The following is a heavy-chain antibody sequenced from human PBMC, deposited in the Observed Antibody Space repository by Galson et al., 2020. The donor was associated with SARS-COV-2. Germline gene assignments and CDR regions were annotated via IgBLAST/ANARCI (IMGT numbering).Heavy chain of an antibody. CDR1: GFTFSSYA. V-gene: IGHV3-23*01. Sequence: GGSLRLSCAASGFTFSSYAMSWVRQAPGKGLEWVSALSASGGSTYYADSVKGRFTISRDNSKNTLHLQMNSLRAEDTAVYYCEKDGGLWRDDFCTGYYPYCDYWGQGTLVT. D-gene: IGHD3-3*01. CDR2: LSASGGST. CDR3: EKDGGLWRDDFCTGYYPYCDY. J-gene: IGHJ4*02.